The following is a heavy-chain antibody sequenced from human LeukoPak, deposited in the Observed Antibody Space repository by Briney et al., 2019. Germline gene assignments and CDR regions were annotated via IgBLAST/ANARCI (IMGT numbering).Heavy chain of an antibody. J-gene: IGHJ6*03. CDR3: AREAGAYCSSTSCYYYYYYMDV. CDR1: GGTFSSYA. Sequence: ASVKVSCKASGGTFSSYAISWVRQAPGQGLEWMGGIIPIFGTANYAQKLQGRVTMTTDTSTSTAYMELRSLRSDDTAVYYCAREAGAYCSSTSCYYYYYYMDVWGKGTTVTISS. D-gene: IGHD2-2*01. V-gene: IGHV1-69*05. CDR2: IIPIFGTA.